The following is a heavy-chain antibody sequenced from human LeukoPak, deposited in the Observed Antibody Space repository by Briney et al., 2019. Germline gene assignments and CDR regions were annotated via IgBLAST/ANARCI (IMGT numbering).Heavy chain of an antibody. D-gene: IGHD2-15*01. J-gene: IGHJ6*03. CDR1: GFAFSSYT. V-gene: IGHV3-21*01. Sequence: GGSLRLSCAASGFAFSSYTMNWVRQAPGKGLEWVSFISTSSSYIYYADSVKGRFTISRDNSKNSLYLQMNSLRAEDTAVYYCARDPGYCSGGSCQYYYYHYMDVWGKGTTVTVSS. CDR3: ARDPGYCSGGSCQYYYYHYMDV. CDR2: ISTSSSYI.